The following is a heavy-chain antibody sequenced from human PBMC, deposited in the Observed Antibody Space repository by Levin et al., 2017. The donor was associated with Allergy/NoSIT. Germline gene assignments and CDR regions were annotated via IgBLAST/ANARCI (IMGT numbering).Heavy chain of an antibody. CDR2: IYYSGST. CDR1: GGSISGGDYY. J-gene: IGHJ4*02. CDR3: AREDYNNNLFEY. V-gene: IGHV4-31*03. D-gene: IGHD4-11*01. Sequence: SQTLSLTCSVSGGSISGGDYYWNWVRQLPGKGLEWIGYIYYSGSTYYNSSLKSRVTISVDTSKNQFSLQLSSVTAADTAVYYCAREDYNNNLFEYWGQGTLVTVSS.